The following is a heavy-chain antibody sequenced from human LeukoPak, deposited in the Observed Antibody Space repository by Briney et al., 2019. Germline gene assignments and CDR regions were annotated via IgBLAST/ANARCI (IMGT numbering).Heavy chain of an antibody. CDR2: IYYSGST. V-gene: IGHV4-59*01. Sequence: PSETLSLTCTVSGGSISSYYWSWLRQPPGKGLDWIGYIYYSGSTNYNPSLKSRVTISVDTSKNQFSLKLSSVTAADTAVYYCASDLGGGNFDYWGQGTLVTVSS. CDR1: GGSISSYY. CDR3: ASDLGGGNFDY. D-gene: IGHD2-15*01. J-gene: IGHJ4*02.